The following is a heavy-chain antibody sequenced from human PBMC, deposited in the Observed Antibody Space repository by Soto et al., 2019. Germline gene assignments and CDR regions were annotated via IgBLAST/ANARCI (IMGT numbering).Heavy chain of an antibody. V-gene: IGHV3-21*01. J-gene: IGHJ4*02. CDR3: AREDGVVGSSSAFDH. CDR2: INGRSNYV. Sequence: PGGSLRLSCVFSGFTFSTYTMNWVRQAPGKGLEWVSSINGRSNYVYYADSVKGRFTISRDNAKNSLYLQMNRLRAEDTAIYYCAREDGVVGSSSAFDHWGLGPLVTGS. CDR1: GFTFSTYT. D-gene: IGHD4-17*01.